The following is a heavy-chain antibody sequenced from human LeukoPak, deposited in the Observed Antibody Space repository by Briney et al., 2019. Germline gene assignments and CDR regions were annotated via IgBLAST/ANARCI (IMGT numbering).Heavy chain of an antibody. D-gene: IGHD6-13*01. CDR3: AKAPRNSSTMLDY. CDR1: GYTFTSYW. CDR2: INPSDGSI. J-gene: IGHJ4*02. Sequence: ASVKVSCKASGYTFTSYWIQWVRQAPGQGLEWMGLINPSDGSIAYAHRSQGRVAMTRDTSTSIVYMDLSSLRSEDTAVYYCAKAPRNSSTMLDYWGQGTLLTVSS. V-gene: IGHV1-46*01.